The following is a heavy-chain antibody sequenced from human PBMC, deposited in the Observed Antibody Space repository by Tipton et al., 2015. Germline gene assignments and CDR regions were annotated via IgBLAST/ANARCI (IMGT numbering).Heavy chain of an antibody. CDR1: GDSISSTYY. J-gene: IGHJ2*01. Sequence: GLVKPSETLSLTCGVSGDSISSTYYWSWVRQSPGKPMEWIGEVWQSGSTFYNPHLESRLSLSVDTSNDQFTMKLFSVTTADTAVYFCARGPRDRYFDLWGRGILVTVSS. CDR3: ARGPRDRYFDL. V-gene: IGHV4-4*02. CDR2: VWQSGST.